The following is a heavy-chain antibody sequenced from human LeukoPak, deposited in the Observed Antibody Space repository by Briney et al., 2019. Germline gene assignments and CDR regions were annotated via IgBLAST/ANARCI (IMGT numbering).Heavy chain of an antibody. Sequence: SVKVSCKASGGTFSSYAISWVRQAPGQGLEWMGGIIPIFGTANYAQKFQGRVTITTDGSTSTAYMELSSLRSEDTAVYYCASLLGGDYYYMDVWGKGTTVTVSS. CDR1: GGTFSSYA. J-gene: IGHJ6*03. V-gene: IGHV1-69*05. CDR3: ASLLGGDYYYMDV. D-gene: IGHD3-16*01. CDR2: IIPIFGTA.